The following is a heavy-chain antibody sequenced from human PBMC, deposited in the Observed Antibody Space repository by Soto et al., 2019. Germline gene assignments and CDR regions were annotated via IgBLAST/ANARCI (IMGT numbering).Heavy chain of an antibody. J-gene: IGHJ5*01. CDR2: ISYDGNSQ. CDR3: AKDPRYCSGGTCFPEGEHWLDS. Sequence: QVQLVESGGGVVQPARSLRLSCAASGFTFSNYAMHWVRQAPCKGLEWVAVISYDGNSQFYTDSLKGRFSISRDNSKNTLYLQMNSLRAEDTAVHYCAKDPRYCSGGTCFPEGEHWLDSWGQGTLVTGSS. CDR1: GFTFSNYA. D-gene: IGHD2-15*01. V-gene: IGHV3-30-3*02.